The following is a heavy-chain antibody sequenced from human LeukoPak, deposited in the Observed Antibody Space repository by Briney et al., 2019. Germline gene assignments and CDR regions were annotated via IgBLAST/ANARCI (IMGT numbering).Heavy chain of an antibody. CDR3: ARGTVPAAALYPFDY. D-gene: IGHD6-13*01. Sequence: GGSLRLSCAASGFTFSSYAMHWVRQAPGKGLEWVAVISYDGRNKYYADSVKGRFTISRDNSKNTLYLQMNSLRAEDTAVYYCARGTVPAAALYPFDYWGQGTLVTVSS. J-gene: IGHJ4*02. V-gene: IGHV3-30*04. CDR2: ISYDGRNK. CDR1: GFTFSSYA.